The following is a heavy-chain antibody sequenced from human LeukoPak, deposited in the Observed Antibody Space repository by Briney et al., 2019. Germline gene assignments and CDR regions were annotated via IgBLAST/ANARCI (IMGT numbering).Heavy chain of an antibody. Sequence: SETLSLTCTVSGGSISSSSYYWGWIRQPPGKGLEWIGSIYYSGSTYYNPSLKSRVTISVDTSKNQFSLKLSSVTAADTAVYYCARSRKLTYDYWGQGTLVTVSS. D-gene: IGHD2-15*01. CDR2: IYYSGST. J-gene: IGHJ4*02. CDR3: ARSRKLTYDY. V-gene: IGHV4-39*01. CDR1: GGSISSSSYY.